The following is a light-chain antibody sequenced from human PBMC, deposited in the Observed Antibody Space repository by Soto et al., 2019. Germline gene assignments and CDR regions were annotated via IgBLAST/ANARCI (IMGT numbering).Light chain of an antibody. J-gene: IGKJ1*01. Sequence: DIQMTQSPSTLSASVGDRVTITCRASQSISTWLAWYQQKPGRAPKLLIYDASNLESGVPSRFGGSGSGTEFTLTISSLQPDDSATYYCQQYNSYSGTFGQGTKVDIK. CDR3: QQYNSYSGT. CDR2: DAS. CDR1: QSISTW. V-gene: IGKV1-5*01.